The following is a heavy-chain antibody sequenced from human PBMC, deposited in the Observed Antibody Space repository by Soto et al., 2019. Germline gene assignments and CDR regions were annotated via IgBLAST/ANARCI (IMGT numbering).Heavy chain of an antibody. V-gene: IGHV1-18*01. Sequence: ASVKVSCKASGYTFTSYGISWVRQAPGQGLEWMGWISAYNGNTNYAQKLQGRVTMTTDTSTSTAYMELRSLRPDDTAVYHCARDFPHCSSTSCYSFNWGQGTLVTVSS. CDR1: GYTFTSYG. D-gene: IGHD2-2*01. J-gene: IGHJ4*02. CDR2: ISAYNGNT. CDR3: ARDFPHCSSTSCYSFN.